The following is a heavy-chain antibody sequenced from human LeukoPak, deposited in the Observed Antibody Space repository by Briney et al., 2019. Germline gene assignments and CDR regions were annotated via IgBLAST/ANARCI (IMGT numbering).Heavy chain of an antibody. CDR1: GGSFSGYY. CDR2: INHSGST. Sequence: EPSETLSLTCAVYGGSFSGYYWSWIRQPPGKGLEWIGEINHSGSTNYNPSLKSRVTISVDTSKNQFSLKLSSVTAADTAVYYCARARTPTAMVTYYYYYYMDVWGKGTTVTVSS. D-gene: IGHD5-18*01. V-gene: IGHV4-34*01. CDR3: ARARTPTAMVTYYYYYYMDV. J-gene: IGHJ6*03.